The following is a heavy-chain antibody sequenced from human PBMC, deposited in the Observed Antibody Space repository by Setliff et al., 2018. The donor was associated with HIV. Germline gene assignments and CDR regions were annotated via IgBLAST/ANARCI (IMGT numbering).Heavy chain of an antibody. CDR1: GFSVNSYG. V-gene: IGHV3-30*02. Sequence: WGTLCLSCTFYGFSVNSYGMRWVRQAPGKGREWVASIWYDERHKYYANSVKGRFTISRDNPKRTLYLQIDSLRAEDTAVYYCAKDSEFFPVPDRSGYMDYWGQGTPVTVSS. J-gene: IGHJ4*02. CDR3: AKDSEFFPVPDRSGYMDY. CDR2: IWYDERHK. D-gene: IGHD5-12*01.